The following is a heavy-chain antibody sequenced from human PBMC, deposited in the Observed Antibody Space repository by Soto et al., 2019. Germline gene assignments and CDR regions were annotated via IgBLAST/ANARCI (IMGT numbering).Heavy chain of an antibody. CDR1: GGSISSSSYY. Sequence: QLQLQESGPGLVKPSETLSLTCTVSGGSISSSSYYWGWIRQPPGKGLEWIGSIYYSGSTYYNPSLKSRVTISVDTSKNQFSLKLSSVTAADTAVYYCARVETTVVTDEFDYWGQGTLVTVSS. CDR3: ARVETTVVTDEFDY. CDR2: IYYSGST. D-gene: IGHD4-17*01. V-gene: IGHV4-39*01. J-gene: IGHJ4*02.